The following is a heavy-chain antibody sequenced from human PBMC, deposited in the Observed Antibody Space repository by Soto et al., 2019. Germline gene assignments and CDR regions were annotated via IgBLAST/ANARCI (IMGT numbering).Heavy chain of an antibody. CDR2: IKEDGREK. D-gene: IGHD3-10*01. CDR3: ARREYYGPGYCFDY. CDR1: GFTFSRYW. Sequence: EVQLVESGGGLVQPGGSLRLSCAASGFTFSRYWMTWVRQAPGKGLEWVANIKEDGREKFYVDSVKGRFTVSRDNAKNSLYLQMNSLRAEDTAVYYCARREYYGPGYCFDYWGQGTLVTVSS. V-gene: IGHV3-7*05. J-gene: IGHJ4*02.